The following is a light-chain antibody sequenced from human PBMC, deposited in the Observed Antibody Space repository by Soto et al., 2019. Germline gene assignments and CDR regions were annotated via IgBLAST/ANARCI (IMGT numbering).Light chain of an antibody. CDR1: SSDVGGHDH. Sequence: QSVLTQPRSVSGSPGQSVTISCTGTSSDVGGHDHVSWYQQHPGKAPQLIIYDVIKRPSGVPDRFSGSKSGNTASLTISGLQADDEADYYCCSNAGISSWVFGGGTKLTVL. CDR2: DVI. CDR3: CSNAGISSWV. J-gene: IGLJ3*02. V-gene: IGLV2-11*01.